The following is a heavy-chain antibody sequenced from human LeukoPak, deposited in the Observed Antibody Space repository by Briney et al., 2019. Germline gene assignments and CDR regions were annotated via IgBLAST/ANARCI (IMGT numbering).Heavy chain of an antibody. CDR1: GYTFTDYY. J-gene: IGHJ5*02. V-gene: IGHV1-69-2*01. CDR3: ATGRWLQPFDP. D-gene: IGHD5-24*01. CDR2: VDPEDGET. Sequence: VKVSCKVSGYTFTDYYMHWEQQAPGKGLEWMGLVDPEDGETIYAEKFQGRVTITADTSTDTAYIELSSLRSEDTAVYYCATGRWLQPFDPWGQGTLVTVSS.